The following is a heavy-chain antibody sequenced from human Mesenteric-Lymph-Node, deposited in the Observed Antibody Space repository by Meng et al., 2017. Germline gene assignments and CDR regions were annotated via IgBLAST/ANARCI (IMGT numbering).Heavy chain of an antibody. CDR1: GGSISSGGYY. CDR3: ARGQRSYSGSYPEWFDP. V-gene: IGHV4-30-4*01. J-gene: IGHJ5*02. D-gene: IGHD1-26*01. CDR2: IYYSGST. Sequence: QGRRQGPGPGLVKPSPTLSLTCTVSGGSISSGGYYWSWIRQHPGKGLEWIGYIYYSGSTYYNPSLKGRVTISVDTSKNQFSLNLSSVTAADTAVYYCARGQRSYSGSYPEWFDPWGQGTLVTVSS.